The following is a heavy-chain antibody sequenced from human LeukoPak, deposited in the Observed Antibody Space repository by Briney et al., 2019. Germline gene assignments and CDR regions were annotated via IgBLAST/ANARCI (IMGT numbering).Heavy chain of an antibody. Sequence: SETLSLTCTVSGDSINSYYWTWIRQPPGKGLEWIGYIYYSGSTNYNPSLKSRVTISVDTSKNQFSLRLSSVTAADAAVYYCARRSESNWYFDLWGRGTLVTVSS. CDR2: IYYSGST. V-gene: IGHV4-59*08. CDR3: ARRSESNWYFDL. J-gene: IGHJ2*01. CDR1: GDSINSYY. D-gene: IGHD3-10*01.